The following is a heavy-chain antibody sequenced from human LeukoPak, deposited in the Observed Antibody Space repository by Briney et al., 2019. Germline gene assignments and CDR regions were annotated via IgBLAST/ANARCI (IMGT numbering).Heavy chain of an antibody. Sequence: PGGSLRLSCAASGFTFSSYWMNWARQAPGKGLEWVASINHNGNVNYYVGSVKGRFTISRDNAKNSLYLQMNSLRAEDTAVYYCARDLLPITGTSDYWGQGTLVTVSS. J-gene: IGHJ4*02. D-gene: IGHD1-7*01. V-gene: IGHV3-7*01. CDR1: GFTFSSYW. CDR2: INHNGNVN. CDR3: ARDLLPITGTSDY.